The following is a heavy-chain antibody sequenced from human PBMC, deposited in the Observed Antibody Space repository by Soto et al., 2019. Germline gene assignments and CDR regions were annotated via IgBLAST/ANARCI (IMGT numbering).Heavy chain of an antibody. V-gene: IGHV4-39*01. CDR3: ARHIHNQGFEYYFDS. J-gene: IGHJ4*02. CDR2: IDYSGNI. CDR1: GGSITSSGSA. D-gene: IGHD1-1*01. Sequence: QLQLQESGPGLVKPSETLSLTCNASGGSITSSGSAWGWIRQSPGKGLEWIGTIDYSGNIYYIPSLKSRLTLSVDTSKNQISLKLSSVTAADTAVYYCARHIHNQGFEYYFDSWGQGTLVTVSS.